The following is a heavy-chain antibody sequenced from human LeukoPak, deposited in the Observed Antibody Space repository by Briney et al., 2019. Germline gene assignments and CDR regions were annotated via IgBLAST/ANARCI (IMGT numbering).Heavy chain of an antibody. Sequence: SQTLSLTCTVSGDSVSTYYWNWNRQPPGQGLEWIGYIYYSESTNYNPSLKSRVTISVDTSKVQLSLKLSSVTAADTAVYYCARLGHQGFDYWGQGTLVTVSS. V-gene: IGHV4-59*08. CDR3: ARLGHQGFDY. D-gene: IGHD1-26*01. CDR2: IYYSEST. J-gene: IGHJ4*02. CDR1: GDSVSTYY.